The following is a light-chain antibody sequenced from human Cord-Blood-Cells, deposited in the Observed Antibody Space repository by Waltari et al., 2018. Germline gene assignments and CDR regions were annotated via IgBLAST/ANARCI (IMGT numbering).Light chain of an antibody. CDR1: SSNIGSNY. J-gene: IGLJ3*02. Sequence: QSVLTQPPSASGTPGQRVTISCSGSSSNIGSNYVYWYQQLPGTAPKLLNYRNNQRPSGVPDRFSGSKSCTSASLAISGLRSEDEADYYCAAWDDSLSGWVFGGGTKLTVL. V-gene: IGLV1-47*01. CDR3: AAWDDSLSGWV. CDR2: RNN.